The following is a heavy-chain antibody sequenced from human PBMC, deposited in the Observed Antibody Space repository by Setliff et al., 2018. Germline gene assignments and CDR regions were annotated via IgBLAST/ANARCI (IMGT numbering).Heavy chain of an antibody. Sequence: PSETLSLTCTVSGGYISNSYSWGWIRQPPGKDPEWIGNVYYSGSTSYNPSLESRITISVDTSKNQFSLPLSSVTAADTAVYYCARRVAVVGGYFDLWGRGTLVTVSS. CDR2: VYYSGST. D-gene: IGHD2-15*01. CDR3: ARRVAVVGGYFDL. J-gene: IGHJ2*01. CDR1: GGYISNSYS. V-gene: IGHV4-39*01.